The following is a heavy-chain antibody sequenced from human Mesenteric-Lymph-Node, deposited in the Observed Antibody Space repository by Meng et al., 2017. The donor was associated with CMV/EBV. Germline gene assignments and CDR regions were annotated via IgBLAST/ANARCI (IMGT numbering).Heavy chain of an antibody. CDR1: GFSLSTNGGG. J-gene: IGHJ2*01. CDR3: AHRRRWLQVGWSFDL. Sequence: SGFSLSTNGGGVGWIRQPPGKALEWLALIYWDDDKRYSPSLKSRLTITKDTSKNQVVLTMTNMDPVDTATYFCAHRRRWLQVGWSFDLWGRGTLVTVSS. D-gene: IGHD5-24*01. CDR2: IYWDDDK. V-gene: IGHV2-5*02.